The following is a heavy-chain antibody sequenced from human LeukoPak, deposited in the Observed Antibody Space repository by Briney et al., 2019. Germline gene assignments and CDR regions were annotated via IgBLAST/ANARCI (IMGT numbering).Heavy chain of an antibody. Sequence: SGTLSLTCTVSGDSINSLDLWSWVRQPPGKGLEWIGEMYLSGTTHSNPSVKSRVTISVDKSKNQFSLKLSSVTAADTAVYYCASREYSGSYSGTGYWGQGTLVTVSS. J-gene: IGHJ4*02. CDR3: ASREYSGSYSGTGY. CDR2: MYLSGTT. CDR1: GDSINSLDL. D-gene: IGHD1-26*01. V-gene: IGHV4-4*02.